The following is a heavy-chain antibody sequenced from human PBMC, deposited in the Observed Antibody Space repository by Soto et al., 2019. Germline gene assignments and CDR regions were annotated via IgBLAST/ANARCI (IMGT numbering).Heavy chain of an antibody. CDR3: ARTKYDSSAYYYWYLGL. CDR2: IIPIFGTA. J-gene: IGHJ2*01. CDR1: EDTFRNYA. Sequence: QVELVQSGAEVKKPGSSVKVSCQASEDTFRNYAISWVRQAPGQGLEWIGGIIPIFGTANYARKFQGRVTITAETSANTVYLELSSLRSEDTAVYYCARTKYDSSAYYYWYLGLWGRGTLVTVSS. V-gene: IGHV1-69*06. D-gene: IGHD3-22*01.